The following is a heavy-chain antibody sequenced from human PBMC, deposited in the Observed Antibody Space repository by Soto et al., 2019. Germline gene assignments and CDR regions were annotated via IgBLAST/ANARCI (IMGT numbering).Heavy chain of an antibody. CDR2: IIPIFGTA. J-gene: IGHJ6*02. CDR3: AGDFGSGSYYKRYYYYGMDV. V-gene: IGHV1-69*01. D-gene: IGHD3-10*01. Sequence: QVQLVQSGAEVKKPGSSVKVSCKASGVTFSSYAISWVRQPPGQGLEWMGGIIPIFGTANYAQKFQGRVAITADESTSTAYMELSSLRSEDTAVYYCAGDFGSGSYYKRYYYYGMDVWGQGTTVTVSS. CDR1: GVTFSSYA.